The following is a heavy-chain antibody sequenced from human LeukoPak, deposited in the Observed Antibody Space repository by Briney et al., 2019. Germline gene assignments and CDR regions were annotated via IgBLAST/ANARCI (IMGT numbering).Heavy chain of an antibody. D-gene: IGHD4-11*01. CDR3: ARKPLSYSDYEVDY. CDR2: IWYDGSNK. V-gene: IGHV3-33*08. CDR1: GFTFSSYA. Sequence: GRSLRLSCAASGFTFSSYAMHWVRQAPGKGLEWVAVIWYDGSNKYYADSVKGRFTISRDNSRNTLYLQMNNLRAEDTAVYYCARKPLSYSDYEVDYWGQGTLVTVSS. J-gene: IGHJ4*02.